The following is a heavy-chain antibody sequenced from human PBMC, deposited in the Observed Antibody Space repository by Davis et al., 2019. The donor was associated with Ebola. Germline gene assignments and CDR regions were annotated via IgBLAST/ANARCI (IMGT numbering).Heavy chain of an antibody. Sequence: GGSLRLSCAASGFTFSGSAMHWVRQASGKGLAWVGRIRSKANSYATAYAASVKGRFTISRDDSKNTAYLQMNSLKTEDTAVYYCTSAYGDYDYWGQGTLVTVSS. CDR2: IRSKANSYAT. CDR1: GFTFSGSA. CDR3: TSAYGDYDY. J-gene: IGHJ4*02. D-gene: IGHD4-17*01. V-gene: IGHV3-73*01.